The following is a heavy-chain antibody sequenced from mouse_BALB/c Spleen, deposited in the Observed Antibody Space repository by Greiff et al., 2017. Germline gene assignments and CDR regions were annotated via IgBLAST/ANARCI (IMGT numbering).Heavy chain of an antibody. J-gene: IGHJ4*01. CDR3: ARQGGDGYYVRGAMDY. D-gene: IGHD2-3*01. CDR1: GFTFSSFG. CDR2: ISSGSSTI. Sequence: EVKLVESGGGLVQPGGSRKLSCAASGFTFSSFGMHWVRQAPEKGLEWVAYISSGSSTIYYADTVKGRFTISRDNPKNTLFLQMTSLRSEDTAMYYCARQGGDGYYVRGAMDYWGQGTSVTVSS. V-gene: IGHV5-17*02.